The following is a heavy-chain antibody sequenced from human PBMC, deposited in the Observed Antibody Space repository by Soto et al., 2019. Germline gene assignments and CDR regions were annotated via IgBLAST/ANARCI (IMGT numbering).Heavy chain of an antibody. CDR3: AKFMYYDFWSGYYPSGWFDP. V-gene: IGHV4-59*01. CDR1: GGSISSYY. Sequence: PSETLSLTCTVSGGSISSYYWSWIRQPPGKGLEWIGYIYYSGSTNYNPSLKSRVTISVDTSKNQFSLKLSSVTAADTAVYYCAKFMYYDFWSGYYPSGWFDPWGQGTLVTVSS. J-gene: IGHJ5*02. D-gene: IGHD3-3*01. CDR2: IYYSGST.